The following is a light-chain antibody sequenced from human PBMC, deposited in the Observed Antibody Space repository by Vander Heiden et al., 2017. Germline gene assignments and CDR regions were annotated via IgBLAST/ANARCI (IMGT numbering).Light chain of an antibody. V-gene: IGKV3-20*01. CDR1: QTVTEGY. CDR3: HQYTFAPLT. CDR2: NTS. J-gene: IGKJ4*01. Sequence: EIVLTQSPGTLSLSPGERATVSCTASQTVTEGYLGWYQQKPGQAPRLLIYNTSKRATGTPDRFSGSGSGTDFTLTISRLEPEDFAVYYCHQYTFAPLTFGAGTKVEMK.